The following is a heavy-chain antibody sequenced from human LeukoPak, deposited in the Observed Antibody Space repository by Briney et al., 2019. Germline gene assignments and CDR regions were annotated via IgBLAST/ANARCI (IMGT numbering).Heavy chain of an antibody. D-gene: IGHD2-21*02. CDR1: GGSFSGYY. Sequence: ASETLSLTCAVYGGSFSGYYWSWIRQPPGKGLEWIGEINHSGSTNYNPSLKSRVTISVDTSKNQFSLKLSSVTAADTAVYYCARGDVVVTAIPAEYFQHWGQGTLVTVSS. CDR3: ARGDVVVTAIPAEYFQH. J-gene: IGHJ1*01. V-gene: IGHV4-34*01. CDR2: INHSGST.